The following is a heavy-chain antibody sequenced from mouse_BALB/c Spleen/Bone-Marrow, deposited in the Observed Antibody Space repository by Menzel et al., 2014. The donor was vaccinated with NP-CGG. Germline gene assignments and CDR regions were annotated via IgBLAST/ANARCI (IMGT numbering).Heavy chain of an antibody. V-gene: IGHV14-3*02. D-gene: IGHD2-1*01. J-gene: IGHJ4*01. CDR3: ARLYGNYLFYAMHY. CDR2: IDPANGNT. CDR1: GFNIKDTY. Sequence: EVQLQQSGAELVKPGASVKLSCTASGFNIKDTYMHWAKQRPEQGLEWIGRIDPANGNTKYDPKFQGKATITADTSSNTAYLQLSSLTSEDTAVYYCARLYGNYLFYAMHYWGQCTSVPFSS.